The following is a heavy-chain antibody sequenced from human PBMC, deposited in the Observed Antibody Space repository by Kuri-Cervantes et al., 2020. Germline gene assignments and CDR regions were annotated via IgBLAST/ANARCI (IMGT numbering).Heavy chain of an antibody. J-gene: IGHJ4*02. CDR3: ARDVRCIKNAYCGGDDY. D-gene: IGHD2-21*01. CDR1: GFTFDDYA. V-gene: IGHV3-9*01. CDR2: ISWNSGSI. Sequence: GGSLRLSCAASGFTFDDYAMHWVRQAQGKGLEWVSGISWNSGSIGYADSVKGRFTISRDNAKNSLYLQMNSLRAEDTAVYYCARDVRCIKNAYCGGDDYWGQGTLVTVSS.